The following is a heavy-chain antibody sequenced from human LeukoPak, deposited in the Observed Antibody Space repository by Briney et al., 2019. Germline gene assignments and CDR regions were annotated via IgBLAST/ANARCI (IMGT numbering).Heavy chain of an antibody. CDR3: AKAVWDDFWSGYYPEYFQH. D-gene: IGHD3-3*01. CDR2: ISGRGGST. CDR1: GCTLSSYA. V-gene: IGHV3-23*01. Sequence: GGSLRLSCAASGCTLSSYAMSWVRQAPGKGLEWVSAISGRGGSTYYADSVKGRFTISRDNSKNTLYLQMNSLRAEDTAVYYCAKAVWDDFWSGYYPEYFQHWGQGTLVTVSS. J-gene: IGHJ1*01.